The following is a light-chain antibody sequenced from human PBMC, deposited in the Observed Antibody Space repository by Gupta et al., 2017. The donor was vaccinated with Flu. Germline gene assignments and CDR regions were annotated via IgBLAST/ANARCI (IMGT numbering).Light chain of an antibody. CDR3: QQYVTSPPGVT. Sequence: GTLSLSPGETATLSCRASQSVSNNYLAWYQQKPGQAPRLLIYGAYHRAAGIPDRFSGSGSGTDFILTISRLEPEDFAVYYCQQYVTSPPGVTFGPGTKVDVK. V-gene: IGKV3-20*01. CDR1: QSVSNNY. CDR2: GAY. J-gene: IGKJ3*01.